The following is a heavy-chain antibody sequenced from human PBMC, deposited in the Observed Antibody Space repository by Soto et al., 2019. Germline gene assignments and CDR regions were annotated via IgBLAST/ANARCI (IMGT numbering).Heavy chain of an antibody. CDR2: ISSSGSTI. J-gene: IGHJ6*02. Sequence: GGSLRLSCAASGFTFSSYEMNWVRRAPGKGLEWVSYISSSGSTIYYADSVKGRFTISRDNAKNSLYLQMNSLRAEDTAVYYCARDGSGSYLLYYYGMDVWGQGTTVTVSS. V-gene: IGHV3-48*03. CDR3: ARDGSGSYLLYYYGMDV. CDR1: GFTFSSYE. D-gene: IGHD3-10*01.